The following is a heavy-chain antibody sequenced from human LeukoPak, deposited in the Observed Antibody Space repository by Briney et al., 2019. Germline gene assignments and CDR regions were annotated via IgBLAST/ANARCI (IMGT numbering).Heavy chain of an antibody. J-gene: IGHJ4*02. CDR3: AKVGPSYDYVWGSYRFDY. Sequence: PGGSLRLSCAASGFTFSSYGMSWVRQAPGKGLEWVSAISGSGGSTYYADSVKGRFTISRDNSKNTLYLQMNSLRAEDTAVYYCAKVGPSYDYVWGSYRFDYWGQGTLVTVSS. CDR1: GFTFSSYG. V-gene: IGHV3-23*01. D-gene: IGHD3-16*02. CDR2: ISGSGGST.